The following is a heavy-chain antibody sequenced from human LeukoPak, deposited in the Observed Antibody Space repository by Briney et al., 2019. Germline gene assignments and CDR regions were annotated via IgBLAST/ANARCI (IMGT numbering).Heavy chain of an antibody. CDR2: INHSGST. J-gene: IGHJ4*02. CDR3: ARSPDTAMGES. Sequence: SETLSLTCAVYGGSFSGYYWSWIRQPPGKGLEWIGEINHSGSTNYNPSLKSRVTISVDTSKNQFSLKLSSVTAADTAVYCCARSPDTAMGESWGQGTLVTVSS. CDR1: GGSFSGYY. V-gene: IGHV4-34*01. D-gene: IGHD5-18*01.